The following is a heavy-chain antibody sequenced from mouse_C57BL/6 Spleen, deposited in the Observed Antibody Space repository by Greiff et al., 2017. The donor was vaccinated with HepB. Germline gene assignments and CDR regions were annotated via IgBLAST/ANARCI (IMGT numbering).Heavy chain of an antibody. V-gene: IGHV5-4*01. CDR1: GFTFSSYA. D-gene: IGHD2-14*01. CDR2: ISDGGSYT. J-gene: IGHJ2*01. Sequence: EVQRVESGGGLVKPGGSLKLSCAASGFTFSSYAMSWVRQTPEKRLEWVATISDGGSYTYYPDNVKGRFTISIDNAKNNLYLQMIHLKSEDTAMYYCARDRGGTYYFEDWGQGTTRTVSS. CDR3: ARDRGGTYYFED.